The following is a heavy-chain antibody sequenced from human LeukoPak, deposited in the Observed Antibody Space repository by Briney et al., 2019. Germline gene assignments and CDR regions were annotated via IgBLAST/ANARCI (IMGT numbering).Heavy chain of an antibody. CDR3: AKDGLRYSSSWYDRLLDY. D-gene: IGHD6-13*01. CDR2: IGGTGDNT. CDR1: GFTFTSYA. Sequence: PGGSLRLSCFASGFTFTSYAMSWVRQAPGKGLEWVSAIGGTGDNTYYADSVKGRFTISRDNSKNTLYLQMNSLRAEDTAVYYCAKDGLRYSSSWYDRLLDYWGQGTLVTVSS. J-gene: IGHJ4*02. V-gene: IGHV3-23*01.